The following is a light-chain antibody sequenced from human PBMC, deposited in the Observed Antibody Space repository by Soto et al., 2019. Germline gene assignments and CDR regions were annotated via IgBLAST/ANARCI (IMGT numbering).Light chain of an antibody. CDR2: DVS. CDR3: TSYTSSSTAI. Sequence: QSALTQPASVSGSPGQSITISCTGTSSDVGGYNYVSWYQQHPDKAPKLMIYDVSNRPSGVSNRFSGSKSGNTASLTISGLQAEDEAHYYCTSYTSSSTAIFGGGTKVTVL. CDR1: SSDVGGYNY. V-gene: IGLV2-14*03. J-gene: IGLJ2*01.